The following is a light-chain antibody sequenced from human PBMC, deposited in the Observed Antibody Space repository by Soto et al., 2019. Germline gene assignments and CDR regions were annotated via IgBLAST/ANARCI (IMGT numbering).Light chain of an antibody. CDR2: GAS. CDR3: QQYGSSPFT. V-gene: IGKV3-20*01. Sequence: VLTQSRGTLSLSPGERATLYCRASQSVSSSYLAWYQQKPGQAPRLLIYGASSRATGTPDRFSGSGSGTDFTLTISRLEPEDFAVYYCQQYGSSPFTFGPGTKVDIK. J-gene: IGKJ3*01. CDR1: QSVSSSY.